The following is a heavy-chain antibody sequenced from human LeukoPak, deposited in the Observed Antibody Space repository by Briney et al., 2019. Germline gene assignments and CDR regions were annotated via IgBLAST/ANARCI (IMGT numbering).Heavy chain of an antibody. Sequence: ASVKVSCKASGYTFTDHYMHWVRQASGQGLEWMGGIIPIFGTANYAQKFQGRVTITADESTSTAYMELSSLRSEDTAVYYCARGKFNDYVWGSYRYEAFDIWGQGTMVTVSS. J-gene: IGHJ3*02. V-gene: IGHV1-69*13. CDR2: IIPIFGTA. CDR3: ARGKFNDYVWGSYRYEAFDI. CDR1: GYTFTDHY. D-gene: IGHD3-16*02.